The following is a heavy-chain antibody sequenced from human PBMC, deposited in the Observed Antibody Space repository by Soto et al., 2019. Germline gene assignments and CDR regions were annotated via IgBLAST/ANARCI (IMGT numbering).Heavy chain of an antibody. CDR3: GRHLDAPYSGSYFGCFDH. V-gene: IGHV1-3*01. CDR1: GYTFTSYA. CDR2: INADNGKT. Sequence: ARLKVSCKASGYTFTSYAMDCVRQARGQRLEWMGWINADNGKTKYSQNCQGRVSITRYTSGSTAYMELSSLRSEVTAVSYCGRHLDAPYSGSYFGCFDHWGQGTRVTVS. J-gene: IGHJ4*02. D-gene: IGHD1-26*01.